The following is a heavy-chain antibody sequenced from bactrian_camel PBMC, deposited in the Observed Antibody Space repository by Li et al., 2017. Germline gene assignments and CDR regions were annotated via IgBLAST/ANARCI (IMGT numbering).Heavy chain of an antibody. Sequence: VQLVESGGDSVQAEGSLRLSCAASGFTDDNYCLAWFRQAPGKKREGVATIHPGSGHTYYADSVKGRFTISQDNAKNTLYLQMNSLKPEDTAMYYCAAISYTGSYCETRLLLRYAKWGQGTQVTVS. CDR2: IHPGSGHT. J-gene: IGHJ4*01. CDR1: GFTDDNYC. D-gene: IGHD2*01. CDR3: AAISYTGSYCETRLLLRYAK. V-gene: IGHV3S1*01.